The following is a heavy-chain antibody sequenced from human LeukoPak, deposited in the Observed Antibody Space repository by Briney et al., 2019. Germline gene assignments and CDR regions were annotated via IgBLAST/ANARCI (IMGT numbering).Heavy chain of an antibody. CDR2: IYYSGST. Sequence: SETLSLTCTVSGGSISSYYWSWIRQPPGKGLEWIGYIYYSGSTNYNPSLKSRVTTSVDTSKNQFPLKLSSVTAADTAVYYCARGYCSGGSCYPVDYWGQGTLVTVSS. CDR1: GGSISSYY. CDR3: ARGYCSGGSCYPVDY. V-gene: IGHV4-59*01. D-gene: IGHD2-15*01. J-gene: IGHJ4*02.